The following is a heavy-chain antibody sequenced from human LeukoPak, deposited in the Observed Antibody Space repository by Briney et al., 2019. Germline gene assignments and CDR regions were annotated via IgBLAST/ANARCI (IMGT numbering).Heavy chain of an antibody. J-gene: IGHJ4*02. CDR3: ARDLNDHRDGYNYAAIDY. Sequence: GGSLRLSCAASGFTFSSYSMNWVRQAPGKGLEWVSYISSSSSTIYYADSVKGRFTISRDNAKNSLYLQMNSLRAEDTAVYYCARDLNDHRDGYNYAAIDYWGQGTLVTVSS. D-gene: IGHD5-24*01. V-gene: IGHV3-48*01. CDR1: GFTFSSYS. CDR2: ISSSSSTI.